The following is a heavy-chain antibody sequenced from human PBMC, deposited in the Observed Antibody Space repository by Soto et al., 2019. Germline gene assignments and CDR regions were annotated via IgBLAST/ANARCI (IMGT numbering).Heavy chain of an antibody. V-gene: IGHV3-30*18. D-gene: IGHD3-10*01. CDR1: GFIFSKYG. J-gene: IGHJ6*02. CDR3: AKDLGSGKPYYYYAMDV. CDR2: ISYDGSNK. Sequence: QVQLVESGGGVVQPGRSLRLSCAASGFIFSKYGMHWVRQAPGNGLEWVAVISYDGSNKYYAESVKGRFIISRDKSENTLYLQMNSLRAEDTALYYCAKDLGSGKPYYYYAMDVWGQGTTVTVSS.